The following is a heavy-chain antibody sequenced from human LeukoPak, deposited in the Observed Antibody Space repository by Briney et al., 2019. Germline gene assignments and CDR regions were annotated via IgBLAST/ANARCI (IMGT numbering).Heavy chain of an antibody. V-gene: IGHV4-34*01. J-gene: IGHJ4*02. D-gene: IGHD2-2*01. CDR2: INHSGST. Sequence: SETLSLTCAVYGGSFSGYYWSWIRQPPGKGLEWIGEINHSGSTNYNPSLKSRVTISVDTSKNQFSLKLSSVTAADTAVYYYARGRYQLTWWGQGTLVTVSS. CDR1: GGSFSGYY. CDR3: ARGRYQLTW.